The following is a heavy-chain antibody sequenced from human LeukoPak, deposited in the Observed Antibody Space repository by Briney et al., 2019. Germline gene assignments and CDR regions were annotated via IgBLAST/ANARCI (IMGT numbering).Heavy chain of an antibody. Sequence: GGSLRLSCAASGFTFSSHGIHWVRQAPGKGLEWVAVTSYDGSKKYYADSVKGRFTISRDNSKNTLYLQMNSLRTEDTAVYYCAKVHSSGWYYFDYWGQGTLVTVSS. CDR1: GFTFSSHG. V-gene: IGHV3-30*18. J-gene: IGHJ4*02. CDR2: TSYDGSKK. CDR3: AKVHSSGWYYFDY. D-gene: IGHD6-19*01.